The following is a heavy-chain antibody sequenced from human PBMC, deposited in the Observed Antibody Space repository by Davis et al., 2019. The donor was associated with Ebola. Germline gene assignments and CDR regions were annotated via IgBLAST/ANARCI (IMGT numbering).Heavy chain of an antibody. Sequence: GESLKISCAASGFTLSTYAMHWVRQAPDTGLEWVAVISCDGSLKFYADSVKGRFTISRDNSENTLYLQMNSLRPEDTALYFCVKETDARSSGSYYHWGQGILVTVSS. V-gene: IGHV3-30-3*01. CDR1: GFTLSTYA. D-gene: IGHD3-10*01. J-gene: IGHJ1*01. CDR2: ISCDGSLK. CDR3: VKETDARSSGSYYH.